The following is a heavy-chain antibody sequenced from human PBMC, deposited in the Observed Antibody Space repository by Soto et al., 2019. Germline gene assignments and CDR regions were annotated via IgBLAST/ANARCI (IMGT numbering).Heavy chain of an antibody. CDR2: IYYSGST. CDR1: GGSISSSSYY. D-gene: IGHD3-3*01. V-gene: IGHV4-39*01. J-gene: IGHJ5*02. CDR3: ASQRNYYDFWSGYYYR. Sequence: PSETLSLTCTVSGGSISSSSYYWGWIRQPPGKGLEWIGSIYYSGSTYYNPSLKSRVTISVDTSKNQFSLKLSSVTAADTAVYYCASQRNYYDFWSGYYYRWGQGTLVTVSS.